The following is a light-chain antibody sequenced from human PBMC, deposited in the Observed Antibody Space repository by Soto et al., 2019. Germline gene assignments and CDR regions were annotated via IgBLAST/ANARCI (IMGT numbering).Light chain of an antibody. CDR2: GAS. CDR3: QQYKNWPPWT. CDR1: QSLSHN. V-gene: IGKV3-15*01. Sequence: ELVISPSPATLSVSRVERASLSFMASQSLSHNLAWYQQKPGQAPRLLIYGASTRATGIPPTFSGSAAGTAFTLTISSLQSADFAVYYGQQYKNWPPWTLGQGAKVDNK. J-gene: IGKJ1*01.